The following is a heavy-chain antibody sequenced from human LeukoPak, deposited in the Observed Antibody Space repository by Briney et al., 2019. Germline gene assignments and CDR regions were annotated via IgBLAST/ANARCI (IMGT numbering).Heavy chain of an antibody. V-gene: IGHV4-61*08. CDR3: ARSDYHNSGSHTVFDAFDI. Sequence: PSETLSLTCTVSGGSVSSGGYYWSWIRQPPGKGLEWIGYIDDSGNTNYNPSLKSQVTISVDKSKNQFSLKLSFVTAADTAMYYCARSDYHNSGSHTVFDAFDIWGQGTRVTVSS. CDR2: IDDSGNT. CDR1: GGSVSSGGYY. D-gene: IGHD3-10*01. J-gene: IGHJ3*02.